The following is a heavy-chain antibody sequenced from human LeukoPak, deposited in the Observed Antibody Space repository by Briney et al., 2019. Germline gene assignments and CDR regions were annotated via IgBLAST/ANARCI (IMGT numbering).Heavy chain of an antibody. V-gene: IGHV3-7*01. D-gene: IGHD2-15*01. CDR1: GFTFSSYW. CDR2: IKQDGSEK. CDR3: AQGLEGFGGYCSGGSCYFSY. J-gene: IGHJ4*02. Sequence: GGSLRLSCAASGFTFSSYWMSWVRQAPGKGLEWVANIKQDGSEKYYVDSVKGRFTISRDNAKNSLYLQMNSLRAEDTAVYYCAQGLEGFGGYCSGGSCYFSYWGQGTLVTVSS.